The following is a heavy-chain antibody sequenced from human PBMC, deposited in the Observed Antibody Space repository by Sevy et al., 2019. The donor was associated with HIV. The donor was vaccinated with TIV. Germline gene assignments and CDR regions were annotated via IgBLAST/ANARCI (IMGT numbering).Heavy chain of an antibody. J-gene: IGHJ3*02. Sequence: GGSLRLSCAASGFTFSSYSMNWVRQAPGKGLEWVSSISSSSSYIYYEDSVKGRLTISRDNAKNSLYLQMNSLRDEDTAVYYCARISTGYSSGIDAFDIWGQGTMVTVSS. CDR2: ISSSSSYI. CDR1: GFTFSSYS. V-gene: IGHV3-21*01. CDR3: ARISTGYSSGIDAFDI. D-gene: IGHD6-19*01.